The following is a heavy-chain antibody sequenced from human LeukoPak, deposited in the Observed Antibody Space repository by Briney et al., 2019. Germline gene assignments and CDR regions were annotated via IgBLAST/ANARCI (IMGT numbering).Heavy chain of an antibody. CDR3: AKSLIAALGTGVFDM. CDR1: DFTFSNYE. V-gene: IGHV3-23*01. CDR2: FRASDATT. Sequence: GGSLRLSCAASDFTFSNYEMTWVRQAPGKGLEWVPSFRASDATTYYADSVKGRFTISRDNSKSTLFLQMNSLSAEDAAIYYCAKSLIAALGTGVFDMWGQGTMVSVSS. D-gene: IGHD6-13*01. J-gene: IGHJ3*02.